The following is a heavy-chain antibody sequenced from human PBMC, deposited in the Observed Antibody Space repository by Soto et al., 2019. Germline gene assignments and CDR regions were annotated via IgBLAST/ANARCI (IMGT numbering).Heavy chain of an antibody. D-gene: IGHD6-19*01. CDR1: GFAFGRYA. V-gene: IGHV3-23*01. CDR2: MGGSVDSK. J-gene: IGHJ5*02. Sequence: EVQLLESGGCLVKPGGSLRLSCAASGFAFGRYALSWVRQAPGKGLEWVSAMGGSVDSKSYADSVKGRFTISRDDPKNTLFLEMNSLRPEDTAIYFCARDQISGWYDNWGQGTLVTVSS. CDR3: ARDQISGWYDN.